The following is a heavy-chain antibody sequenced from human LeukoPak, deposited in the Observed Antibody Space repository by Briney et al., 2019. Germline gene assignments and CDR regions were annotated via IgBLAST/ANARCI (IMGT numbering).Heavy chain of an antibody. Sequence: GGSLRLSCAASGFTFSSYWMHWVRQVPGKGLVWVPRINNDGNSITYADSVKGRYTISRDNAKNTLYLHKNSLRAEDRAVYFCARGYGDSPVYHYYGMDVWGQGTTVTVSS. CDR1: GFTFSSYW. CDR3: ARGYGDSPVYHYYGMDV. J-gene: IGHJ6*02. D-gene: IGHD4-17*01. V-gene: IGHV3-74*01. CDR2: INNDGNSI.